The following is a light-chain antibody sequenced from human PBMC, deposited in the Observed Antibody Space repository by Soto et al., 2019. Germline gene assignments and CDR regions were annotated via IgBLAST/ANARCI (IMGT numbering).Light chain of an antibody. Sequence: DIQMTQSLSSLSASVGDRVTITCRASQSISNSLSWYQQKPGKAPNFLIYVASTLQSGVPSRFSGSGSGTHFTLTISSLQPEDVATYYCQQTFSPPYTFGQGTKLETK. V-gene: IGKV1-39*01. J-gene: IGKJ2*01. CDR3: QQTFSPPYT. CDR1: QSISNS. CDR2: VAS.